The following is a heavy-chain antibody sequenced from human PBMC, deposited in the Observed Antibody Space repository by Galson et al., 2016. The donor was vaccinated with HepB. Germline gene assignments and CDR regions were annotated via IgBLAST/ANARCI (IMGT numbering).Heavy chain of an antibody. V-gene: IGHV3-48*01. CDR1: GFDFSGHS. J-gene: IGHJ4*02. D-gene: IGHD3-10*01. Sequence: SLRLSCAASGFDFSGHSMNWVRQAPGKGLEWVSYISLNGDTTFYSGSLMGRFTISRDNADKSLYRQMNSLRAEDTAVYYCARYGSGSYFRDPFDSWGQGTLVTVSS. CDR2: ISLNGDTT. CDR3: ARYGSGSYFRDPFDS.